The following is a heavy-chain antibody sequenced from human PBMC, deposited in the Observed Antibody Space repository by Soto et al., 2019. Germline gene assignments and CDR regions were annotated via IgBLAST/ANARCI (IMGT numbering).Heavy chain of an antibody. CDR1: GGSISSGDYY. V-gene: IGHV4-30-4*01. Sequence: SETLSLTCTVSGGSISSGDYYWSWIRQPPGKGLEWIGYIYYTGTTYYNPSLKSRLTISVDTSKNQFSLKLTSVAAADTAVYFCARYQKGPFDYWGQGTLVTVSS. J-gene: IGHJ4*02. CDR2: IYYTGTT. D-gene: IGHD2-2*01. CDR3: ARYQKGPFDY.